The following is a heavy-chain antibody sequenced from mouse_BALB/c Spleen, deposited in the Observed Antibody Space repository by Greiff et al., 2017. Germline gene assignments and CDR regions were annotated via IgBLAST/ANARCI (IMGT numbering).Heavy chain of an antibody. V-gene: IGHV5-6-5*01. D-gene: IGHD1-1*01. CDR3: ARQGITTVGFDY. Sequence: EVQRVESGGGLVKPGGSLKLSCAASGFTFSSYAMSWVRQTPEKRLEWVASISSGGSTYYPDSVKGRFTISRDNARNILYLQMSSLRSEDTAMYYCARQGITTVGFDYWGQGTTLTVSS. CDR2: ISSGGST. CDR1: GFTFSSYA. J-gene: IGHJ2*01.